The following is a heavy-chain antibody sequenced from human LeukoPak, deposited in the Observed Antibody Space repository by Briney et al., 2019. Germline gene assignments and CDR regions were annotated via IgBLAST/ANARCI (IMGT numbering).Heavy chain of an antibody. V-gene: IGHV4-59*08. J-gene: IGHJ4*01. CDR2: IYYSGRDT. CDR3: ARHPQGLRYFDN. CDR1: GGSISSYY. Sequence: PSETLSLTCTVSGGSISSYYWSWIRQPPGKGLEWIAYIYYSGRDTNYSPSLKSRLTISVDTSKQQFSLSLRSVTAADTAVYYCARHPQGLRYFDNWGHGTLVIVSS.